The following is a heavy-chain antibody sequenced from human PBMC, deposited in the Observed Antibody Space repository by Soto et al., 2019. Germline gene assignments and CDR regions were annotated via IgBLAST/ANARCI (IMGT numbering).Heavy chain of an antibody. D-gene: IGHD3-10*01. J-gene: IGHJ6*02. CDR2: IYYSGST. CDR3: ARARVSYYYYGMDV. CDR1: GGSISSGDYY. Sequence: PSETLSLTCTVSGGSISSGDYYWSWIRQPPGKGLEWIGYIYYSGSTYYNPSLKSRVTISVDTSKNQFSLKLSSVTAADTAVYYCARARVSYYYYGMDVWGQGXTVTVYS. V-gene: IGHV4-30-4*01.